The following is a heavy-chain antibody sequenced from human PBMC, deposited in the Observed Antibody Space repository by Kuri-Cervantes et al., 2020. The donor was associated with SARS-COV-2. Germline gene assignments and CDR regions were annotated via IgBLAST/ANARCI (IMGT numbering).Heavy chain of an antibody. D-gene: IGHD2-15*01. CDR3: ARDAVGGYDL. J-gene: IGHJ1*01. CDR1: GASVSSGSYH. CDR2: VFYSGST. Sequence: SETLSLTCTVSGASVSSGSYHWSWIRQSPGKGLEWIGYVFYSGSTKNNPSLRSRVTISIDTSKNQFFLRLTSVTPADTAVYSCARDAVGGYDLWGRGTLVTVSS. V-gene: IGHV4-61*01.